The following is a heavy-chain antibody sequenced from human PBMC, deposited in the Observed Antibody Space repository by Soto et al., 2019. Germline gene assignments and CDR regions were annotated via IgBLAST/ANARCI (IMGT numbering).Heavy chain of an antibody. V-gene: IGHV4-30-4*03. CDR3: PPRGPFPTEESGEYYYPVMAV. CDR1: GGSISSGDYY. J-gene: IGHJ6*04. CDR2: IYYSGST. D-gene: IGHD6-25*01. Sequence: PSETLSLTCTVSGGSISSGDYYWSWIRQPPGKGLEWIGYIYYSGSTYYNPSLKSRVTISVDTSKNQFSLKLSSVTAADTAVYTCPPRGPFPTEESGEYYYPVMAVGGNGTTAPVSP.